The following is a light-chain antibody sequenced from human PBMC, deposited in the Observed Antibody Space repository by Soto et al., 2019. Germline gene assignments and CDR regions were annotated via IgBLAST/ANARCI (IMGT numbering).Light chain of an antibody. J-gene: IGKJ1*01. V-gene: IGKV1-9*01. CDR1: RDIDSY. Sequence: DIQLTQSPSLLSASVGDRVTITCRASRDIDSYLAWYQLKPGKGPKLLIYDASTLQSGAPSRFSGSGSGTEFTLTIRSLQPEEFATYYCQQLNSYPPTFGQGTKVQIK. CDR2: DAS. CDR3: QQLNSYPPT.